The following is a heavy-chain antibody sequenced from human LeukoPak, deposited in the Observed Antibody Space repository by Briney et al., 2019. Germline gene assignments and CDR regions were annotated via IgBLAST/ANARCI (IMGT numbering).Heavy chain of an antibody. J-gene: IGHJ6*02. CDR3: ARGAVYGSGVYYYGMDV. V-gene: IGHV3-53*01. CDR1: GFTVSSKY. Sequence: GGSLRLSCAASGFTVSSKYMTWVRQAPGKGLEWVSVIYSGGSTYYADSVKGRFTISRDNSKNTLYLQMNSLRAEDTAVYYCARGAVYGSGVYYYGMDVWGQGTTVTVSS. CDR2: IYSGGST. D-gene: IGHD3-10*01.